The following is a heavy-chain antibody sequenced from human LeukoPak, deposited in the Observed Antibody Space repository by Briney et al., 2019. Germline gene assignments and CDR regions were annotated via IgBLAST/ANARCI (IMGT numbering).Heavy chain of an antibody. D-gene: IGHD3-10*01. J-gene: IGHJ4*02. CDR1: GFTFSNYD. V-gene: IGHV3-13*01. CDR3: ARVGENALDY. Sequence: GGSLRLSCAASGFTFSNYDIHWVRQPTGKGLEWVSAINTAGATFYPGSVKGRFTISRENAKNSLYLQMNNLRAGDTAVYYCARVGENALDYWGQGTLVTVSS. CDR2: INTAGAT.